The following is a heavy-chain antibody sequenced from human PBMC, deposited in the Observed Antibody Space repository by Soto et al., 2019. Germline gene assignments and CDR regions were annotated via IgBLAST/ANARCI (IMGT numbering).Heavy chain of an antibody. J-gene: IGHJ6*02. CDR2: IWYDGSNK. V-gene: IGHV3-33*01. Sequence: QVQLVESGGGVVQPGRSLRLSCAASGFTFSSYGMHWVRQAPGKGLEWVAVIWYDGSNKYYADSVQGRLTISRDNSKNALYMQMDSLRAEETAVYYWARDPSDIVVVVAATLYYGMDVWGHGTTVTVSS. CDR1: GFTFSSYG. D-gene: IGHD2-15*01. CDR3: ARDPSDIVVVVAATLYYGMDV.